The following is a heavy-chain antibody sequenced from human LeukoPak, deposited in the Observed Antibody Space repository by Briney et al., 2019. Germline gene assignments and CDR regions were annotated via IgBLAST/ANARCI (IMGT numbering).Heavy chain of an antibody. V-gene: IGHV3-23*01. CDR2: IRASGGST. CDR1: GFTFSSYA. CDR3: AKDYSGWYLSYFDY. J-gene: IGHJ4*02. Sequence: GGSLRLSCAASGFTFSSYAMSWVRQSPGKGLKWVSVIRASGGSTYYADSVKGRFTISRDNSKNTLYLQMNSLRAEDTAVYYCAKDYSGWYLSYFDYWGQGTLVTVSS. D-gene: IGHD6-19*01.